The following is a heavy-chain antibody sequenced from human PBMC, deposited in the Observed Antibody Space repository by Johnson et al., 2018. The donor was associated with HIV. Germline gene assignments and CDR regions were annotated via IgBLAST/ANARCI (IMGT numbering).Heavy chain of an antibody. CDR2: IGWNGLTI. V-gene: IGHV3-9*01. CDR3: TTDITMIIVAKRADDAFDI. D-gene: IGHD3-22*01. J-gene: IGHJ3*02. Sequence: EVQLVESGGGLVQPGGSLRRSCAASGFSVSYNYMNWVRQAPGKGLEWVAGIGWNGLTIGYVDSVKGRFTISRNAATNSLYLRMDSLRTEDTAFYYCTTDITMIIVAKRADDAFDIWGQGTMFTVSS. CDR1: GFSVSYNY.